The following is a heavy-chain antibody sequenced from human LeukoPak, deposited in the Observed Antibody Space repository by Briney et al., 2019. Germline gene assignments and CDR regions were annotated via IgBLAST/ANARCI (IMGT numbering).Heavy chain of an antibody. J-gene: IGHJ4*02. V-gene: IGHV1-2*02. CDR1: GYSFTDYY. Sequence: ASVKVSCKASGYSFTDYYIHWVRQAPGQGLEWMGWINPNTGGTNYAQKFQGRVTMTSDTSISTAYMELSSLKSDDTAMYYCARAPMIVVVFPPRLDFWGQGTLVTVSS. CDR3: ARAPMIVVVFPPRLDF. CDR2: INPNTGGT. D-gene: IGHD3-22*01.